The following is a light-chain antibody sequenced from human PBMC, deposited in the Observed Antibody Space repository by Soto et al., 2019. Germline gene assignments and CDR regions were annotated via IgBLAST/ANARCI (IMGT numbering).Light chain of an antibody. Sequence: QSVLTQPASVSGSPGQSITISCTGTSSDVGGYDFVSWYQHHPGKAPRLMIYDVSHRPSGVSDRFSASKPGNTASLTISGLLAEEEADYYCSSYTSISTYVFGTGTKVTVL. CDR2: DVS. CDR3: SSYTSISTYV. CDR1: SSDVGGYDF. J-gene: IGLJ1*01. V-gene: IGLV2-14*03.